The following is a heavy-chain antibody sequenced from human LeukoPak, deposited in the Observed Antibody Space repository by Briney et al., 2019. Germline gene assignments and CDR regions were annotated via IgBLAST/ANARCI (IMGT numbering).Heavy chain of an antibody. J-gene: IGHJ4*02. Sequence: SETLSLTCTVSGGSISSYYWSWIRQPPGKGLEWTGYIYYSGSTNYNPSLKSRVTISVDTSKNQFSLKLSSVTAADTAVYYCARTLYYYDSSGFSHWGQGTLVTVSS. CDR3: ARTLYYYDSSGFSH. V-gene: IGHV4-59*08. D-gene: IGHD3-22*01. CDR1: GGSISSYY. CDR2: IYYSGST.